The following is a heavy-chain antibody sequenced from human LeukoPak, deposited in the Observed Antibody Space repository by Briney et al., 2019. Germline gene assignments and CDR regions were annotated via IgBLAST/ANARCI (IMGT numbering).Heavy chain of an antibody. J-gene: IGHJ6*02. CDR1: GGSFSGYY. CDR3: ARGLSHCSSTSCYHRRYYYYGMDV. Sequence: PSETLSLTCAVYGGSFSGYYWSWIRQPPGKGLEWIGEINHSGSTNYNPSLKSRVTISVDTSKNQFSLKLSSVTAADTAVYYCARGLSHCSSTSCYHRRYYYYGMDVWGQGTTVTVSS. CDR2: INHSGST. V-gene: IGHV4-34*01. D-gene: IGHD2-2*01.